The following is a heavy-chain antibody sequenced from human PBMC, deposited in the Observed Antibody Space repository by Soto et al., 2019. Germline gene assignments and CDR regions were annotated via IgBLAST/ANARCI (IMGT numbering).Heavy chain of an antibody. Sequence: PGGSLRLSCAASGFTFSSYWMHWVRQAPGKGLVWVSRINSDGSSTSYADSVKGRFTISRDNAKNTLYLQMNSLRAEDTAVYYCARVSLYCGGDCYDYWGQGTLVTVSS. CDR3: ARVSLYCGGDCYDY. CDR2: INSDGSST. CDR1: GFTFSSYW. D-gene: IGHD2-21*02. V-gene: IGHV3-74*01. J-gene: IGHJ4*02.